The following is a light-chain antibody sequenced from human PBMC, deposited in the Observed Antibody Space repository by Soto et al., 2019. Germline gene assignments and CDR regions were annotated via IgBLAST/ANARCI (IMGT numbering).Light chain of an antibody. CDR1: SSNIGSNF. V-gene: IGLV1-51*01. CDR3: GTWDNSLRVYV. J-gene: IGLJ1*01. CDR2: DNN. Sequence: HSVLTQPPSVSAAPGQKVTISCSGSSSNIGSNFVCWYQQLPGTAPKLLIYDNNKRPSGSPDRFSGSKSGTSATLGITGLQTGDEADYYCGTWDNSLRVYVFGTGTKLTVL.